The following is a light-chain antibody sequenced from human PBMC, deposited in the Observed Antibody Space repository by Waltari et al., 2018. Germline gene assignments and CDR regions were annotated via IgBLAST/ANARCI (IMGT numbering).Light chain of an antibody. CDR2: NAS. CDR1: HSVNEY. Sequence: ELLLTQSPGPLSLSPWETATLSHRASHSVNEYLAWYQQKPAQAPRLLIYNASKRATGIPTRFSGSGSGTDFTLTISSLEPEDSAVYYCQQRSNWPPITFGQGTRLEIK. J-gene: IGKJ5*01. CDR3: QQRSNWPPIT. V-gene: IGKV3-11*01.